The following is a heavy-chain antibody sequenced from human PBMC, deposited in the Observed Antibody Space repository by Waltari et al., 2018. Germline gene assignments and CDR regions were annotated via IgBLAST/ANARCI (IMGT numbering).Heavy chain of an antibody. CDR3: ARWDATKRGFEF. CDR2: SRHTGVT. V-gene: IGHV4-59*02. D-gene: IGHD1-26*01. CDR1: GDSVRDYF. J-gene: IGHJ4*02. Sequence: QVQLQESGPGLLNPSGTLSLTCPVSGDSVRDYFWNWLRRPPGKGLEWIGYSRHTGVTMYNPFLTSRLTLSVDTTKNQVSLMLHSVTAADTATYYCARWDATKRGFEFWGPGTLVTVSS.